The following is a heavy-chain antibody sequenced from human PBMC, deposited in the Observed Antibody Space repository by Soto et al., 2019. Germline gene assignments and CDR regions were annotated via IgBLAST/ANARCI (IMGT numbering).Heavy chain of an antibody. CDR1: GGTFSNYA. CDR2: IIPIFGTA. Sequence: QVQLVQSGADVKKPGSSVKVSCEVSGGTFSNYAFTWVRQGPGQGLEWMGGIIPIFGTANYAWQFKGRVAISADKSTTTTYMELSNLTSEDTAVYYCARVAETGYTSGWYYFDYWGQGSLVTVSS. V-gene: IGHV1-69*14. D-gene: IGHD6-19*01. J-gene: IGHJ4*02. CDR3: ARVAETGYTSGWYYFDY.